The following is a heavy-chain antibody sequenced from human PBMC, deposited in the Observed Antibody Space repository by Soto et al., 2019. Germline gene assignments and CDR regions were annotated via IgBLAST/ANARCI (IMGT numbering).Heavy chain of an antibody. CDR3: AREFEGYCSGGSCYEQGYGMDV. J-gene: IGHJ6*02. D-gene: IGHD2-15*01. CDR2: ISAYNGNT. Sequence: QVQLVQSGAEVKKPGASVKVSCKASGYTFTSYGISWVRQAPGQGLEWMGWISAYNGNTNYAQKVQGRVTMTTDTSTSTADMELRSLRSDDTAVYYCAREFEGYCSGGSCYEQGYGMDVWGQGTTVTVSS. V-gene: IGHV1-18*04. CDR1: GYTFTSYG.